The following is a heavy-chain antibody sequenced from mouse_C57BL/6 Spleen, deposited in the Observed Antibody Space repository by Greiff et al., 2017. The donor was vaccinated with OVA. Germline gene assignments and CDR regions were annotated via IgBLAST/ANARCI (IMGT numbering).Heavy chain of an antibody. J-gene: IGHJ2*01. D-gene: IGHD2-1*01. CDR3: TPYYGNPNYFDY. Sequence: VKLQESGAELVRPGASVTLSCKASGYTFTDYEMHWVKQTPVHGLEWIGAIDPETGGTAYNQKFKGKAILTADKSSSTAYMELRSLTSEDSAVYYCTPYYGNPNYFDYWGKGTTLTVSS. CDR2: IDPETGGT. CDR1: GYTFTDYE. V-gene: IGHV1-15*01.